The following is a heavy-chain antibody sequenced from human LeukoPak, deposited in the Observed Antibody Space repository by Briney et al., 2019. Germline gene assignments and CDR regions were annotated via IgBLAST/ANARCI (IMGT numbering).Heavy chain of an antibody. CDR2: IRSKAYGGTT. Sequence: GGSLRLSCTASGFTFGDYAMTWVRLAPGKGLEWVGFIRSKAYGGTTEYAASVKDRFTISRDDSKSIANLQMNSLKIEDTAVYYCSRMIYCSGGSCSSDYGGQGTLVTVSS. D-gene: IGHD2-15*01. V-gene: IGHV3-49*04. CDR3: SRMIYCSGGSCSSDY. J-gene: IGHJ4*02. CDR1: GFTFGDYA.